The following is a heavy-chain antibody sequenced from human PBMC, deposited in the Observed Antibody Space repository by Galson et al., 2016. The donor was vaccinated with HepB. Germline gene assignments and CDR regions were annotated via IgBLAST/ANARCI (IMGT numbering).Heavy chain of an antibody. Sequence: SLKLSCTASGYSFTTYFLHWVRQAPGQRLEWMAWINAGSGDTKYSQKFQDRVTITSDTSARTAYMEVTSLRSEDTAVYYCARSMGELYFDDWGQGTLVTVSS. CDR2: INAGSGDT. V-gene: IGHV1-3*01. CDR3: ARSMGELYFDD. D-gene: IGHD3-16*01. CDR1: GYSFTTYF. J-gene: IGHJ4*01.